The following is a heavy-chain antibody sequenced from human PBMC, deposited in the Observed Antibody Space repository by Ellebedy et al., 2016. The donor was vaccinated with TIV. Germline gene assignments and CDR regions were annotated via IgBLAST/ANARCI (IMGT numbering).Heavy chain of an antibody. J-gene: IGHJ3*02. Sequence: AASVKVSCKASGGTFGNHPLSWVRQAPGQGLEWVGRIIPMFGVTDTAQMLQGRLTITADESTSTAHMELSSLRPEDTAVYYCARNSDVVLIPSAYASSFDIWGQGTMVTVSS. V-gene: IGHV1-69*13. CDR1: GGTFGNHP. CDR3: ARNSDVVLIPSAYASSFDI. D-gene: IGHD2-21*01. CDR2: IIPMFGVT.